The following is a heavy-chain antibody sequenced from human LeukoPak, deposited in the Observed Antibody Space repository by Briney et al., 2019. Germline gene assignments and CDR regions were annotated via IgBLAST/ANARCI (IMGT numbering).Heavy chain of an antibody. Sequence: PGGSLRLSCAASGFIFNTYVMTWVRQAPGKGLEWMSSISGSGGSTYYADPVEGRFTISRDNSKNTLYLQMNNLRAEDTAMYYCAKGTYSGSSYHFDYWGQGTLVTVSS. CDR1: GFIFNTYV. J-gene: IGHJ4*02. CDR3: AKGTYSGSSYHFDY. CDR2: ISGSGGST. D-gene: IGHD1-26*01. V-gene: IGHV3-23*01.